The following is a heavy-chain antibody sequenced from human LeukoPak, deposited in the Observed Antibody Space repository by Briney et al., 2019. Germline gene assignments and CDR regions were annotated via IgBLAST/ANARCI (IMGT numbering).Heavy chain of an antibody. V-gene: IGHV3-30*03. CDR2: ISYDGSNK. CDR3: ARDLDLGSSWSFYYYYGMDV. Sequence: GGSLRLSCAASGFTFSSYGMHWVRQAPGKGLEWVAVISYDGSNKYYADSVKGRFTISRDNSKNTLYLQMNSLRAEDTAVYYCARDLDLGSSWSFYYYYGMDVWGQGTTVTVSS. CDR1: GFTFSSYG. J-gene: IGHJ6*02. D-gene: IGHD6-13*01.